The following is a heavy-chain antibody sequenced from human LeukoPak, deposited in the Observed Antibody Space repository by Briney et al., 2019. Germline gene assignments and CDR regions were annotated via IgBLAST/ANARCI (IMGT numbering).Heavy chain of an antibody. CDR3: ARYPSLWFGEYNWFDP. D-gene: IGHD3-10*01. J-gene: IGHJ5*02. V-gene: IGHV1-8*01. CDR2: MNPNSGNT. CDR1: GYTFTSYD. Sequence: ASVKVSCKGSGYTFTSYDINWVRQATGQGLEWMGWMNPNSGNTGYAQKFQGRVTMTRNTSISTAYMELSSLRSEDTAVYYCARYPSLWFGEYNWFDPWGQGTLVTVSS.